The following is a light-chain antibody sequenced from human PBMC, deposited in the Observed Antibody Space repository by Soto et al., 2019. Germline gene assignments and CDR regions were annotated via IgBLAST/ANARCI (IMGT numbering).Light chain of an antibody. V-gene: IGLV2-14*01. CDR2: EVS. CDR1: SSDIGGYTY. J-gene: IGLJ2*01. Sequence: QSVLTQPASVSGSPGQSITISCTGTSSDIGGYTYVSWYQQHSGKAPKAIIYEVSNRPPGVSNRFSGSKSGSTASLTISGLQAEDEACYFCSSYTTTTPVVFGGGTKLTVL. CDR3: SSYTTTTPVV.